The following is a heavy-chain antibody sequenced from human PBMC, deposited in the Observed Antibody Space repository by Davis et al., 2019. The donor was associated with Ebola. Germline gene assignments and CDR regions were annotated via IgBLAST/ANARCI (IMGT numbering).Heavy chain of an antibody. CDR3: TRDFDWAGGY. J-gene: IGHJ4*02. CDR1: GFTFSTYA. CDR2: ISGSGGDP. V-gene: IGHV3-23*01. Sequence: GESLKISCAGSGFTFSTYAMTWVRQAPGKGLEWVSRISGSGGDPHYADSVKGRFTISRDNAKNTLYLQMNSLSAEDTAVYYCTRDFDWAGGYWGQGTLVTVSS. D-gene: IGHD3-16*01.